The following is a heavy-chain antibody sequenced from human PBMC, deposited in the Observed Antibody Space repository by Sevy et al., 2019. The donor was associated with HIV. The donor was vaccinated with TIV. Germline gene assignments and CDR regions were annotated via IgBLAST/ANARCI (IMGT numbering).Heavy chain of an antibody. CDR1: GFTFSRYA. Sequence: GGSLRLSCAASGFTFSRYAMNWVRQAPGKGLEWVSGISGSGGSGDKTYYADSVKGRFTISRDYSKNSLYLQLNSLRAEDTAIYYCARKYDSSGYFDYWGQGTLVTVSS. CDR3: ARKYDSSGYFDY. D-gene: IGHD3-22*01. J-gene: IGHJ4*02. V-gene: IGHV3-23*01. CDR2: ISGSGGSGDKT.